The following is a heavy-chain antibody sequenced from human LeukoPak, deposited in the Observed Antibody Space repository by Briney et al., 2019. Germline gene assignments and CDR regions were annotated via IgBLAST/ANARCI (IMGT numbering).Heavy chain of an antibody. CDR1: GGTSSIYA. J-gene: IGHJ4*02. CDR2: IIPIFGTA. V-gene: IGHV1-69*13. D-gene: IGHD3-3*01. Sequence: SVKVSFKASGGTSSIYAISWVRQAPGQGLEWMGGIIPIFGTANYAQKFQGRVTITADESTSTAYMELSSLRSEDTAVYYCAADFWSGPESTFDYWGQGTLVTVSS. CDR3: AADFWSGPESTFDY.